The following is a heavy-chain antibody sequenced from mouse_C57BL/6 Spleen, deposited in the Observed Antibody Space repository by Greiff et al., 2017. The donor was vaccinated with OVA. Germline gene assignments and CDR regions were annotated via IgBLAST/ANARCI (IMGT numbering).Heavy chain of an antibody. V-gene: IGHV1-53*01. J-gene: IGHJ3*01. CDR3: ARDRGNPAWFAY. D-gene: IGHD2-1*01. CDR2: INPSNGGT. Sequence: QVHVKQPGTELVKPGASVKLSCKASGYTFTSYWMHWVKQRPGQGLEWIGNINPSNGGTNYNEKFKSKATLTVDKSSSTAYMQLSSLTSEDSAVYYCARDRGNPAWFAYWGQGTLVTVSA. CDR1: GYTFTSYW.